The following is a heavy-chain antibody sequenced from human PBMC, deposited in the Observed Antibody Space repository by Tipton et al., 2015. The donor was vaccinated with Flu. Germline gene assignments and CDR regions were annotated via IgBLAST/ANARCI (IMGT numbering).Heavy chain of an antibody. D-gene: IGHD6-6*01. J-gene: IGHJ4*02. V-gene: IGHV3-74*01. CDR1: GFTFSSYW. CDR2: INSDGSST. Sequence: SLRLSCAASGFTFSSYWMHWVRQAPGKGLVWVSRINSDGSSTSYADSVKGRFTISRDNAKNTLYLQMNSLRAEDTAVYYCARGASIAAGPGVDYWGQGTLVTVSS. CDR3: ARGASIAAGPGVDY.